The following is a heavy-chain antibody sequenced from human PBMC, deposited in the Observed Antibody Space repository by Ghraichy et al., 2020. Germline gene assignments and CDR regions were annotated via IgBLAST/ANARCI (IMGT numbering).Heavy chain of an antibody. D-gene: IGHD2-2*01. CDR1: GFTFSNYA. CDR2: ISTTSAYI. CDR3: ARAIVVVPEAYYFDS. J-gene: IGHJ4*02. Sequence: GGSLRLSCAASGFTFSNYAMNWVRQAPGKGLEWVSTISTTSAYIRYADSVKGRFTISRDNAKNSLDLQMNSLRAEDTAIYYCARAIVVVPEAYYFDSWGQGTLVTVSS. V-gene: IGHV3-21*01.